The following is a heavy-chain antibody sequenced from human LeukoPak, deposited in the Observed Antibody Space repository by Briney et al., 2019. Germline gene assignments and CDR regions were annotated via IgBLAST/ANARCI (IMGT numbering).Heavy chain of an antibody. CDR3: AKDHMVRGPQGNWFET. CDR1: GFTFSSYG. J-gene: IGHJ5*02. Sequence: GGSLRLSCAASGFTFSSYGMHWVRQAPGKGLEWVAFIRYDGSNKYYADSVKGRFTISRDNSKNTLYLQMNSLIAEDTAVYYCAKDHMVRGPQGNWFETWGQGTLVTASS. D-gene: IGHD3-10*01. V-gene: IGHV3-30*02. CDR2: IRYDGSNK.